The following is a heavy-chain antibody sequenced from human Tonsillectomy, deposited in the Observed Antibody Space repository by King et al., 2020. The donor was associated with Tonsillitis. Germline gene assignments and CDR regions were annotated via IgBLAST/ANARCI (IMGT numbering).Heavy chain of an antibody. CDR2: ISYDGSNK. V-gene: IGHV3-30*18. Sequence: VQLVESGGGVVQPGRSLRLSCAASGFTFSSYGMHWVRQAPGKGLEWVAVISYDGSNKSYADSVKGRFTISRDNSKNTLYLQMNSLRAEDTAVYYCAKEGHSDAFDIWGQGTMVTVSS. J-gene: IGHJ3*02. CDR1: GFTFSSYG. CDR3: AKEGHSDAFDI.